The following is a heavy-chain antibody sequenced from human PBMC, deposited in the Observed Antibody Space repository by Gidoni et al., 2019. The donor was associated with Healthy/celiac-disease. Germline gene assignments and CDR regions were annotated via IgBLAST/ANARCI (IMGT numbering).Heavy chain of an antibody. CDR3: ARHISANYYGSGSYLDYYYYMDV. J-gene: IGHJ6*03. D-gene: IGHD3-10*01. CDR1: GYSFTSYW. CDR2: IYPGDSDT. Sequence: EVQLVQSGAEVKKPGESLKISCTGSGYSFTSYWLGWVRQMPGKGLEWMGIIYPGDSDTRYSTSFQGQATISADKSISTAYLQWSSLKASDTAMYYCARHISANYYGSGSYLDYYYYMDVCGKGTTVTVSS. V-gene: IGHV5-51*01.